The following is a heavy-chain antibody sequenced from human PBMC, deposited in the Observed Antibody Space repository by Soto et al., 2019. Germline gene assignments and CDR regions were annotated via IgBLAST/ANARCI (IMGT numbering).Heavy chain of an antibody. Sequence: GGSLRLSCAASGFTFSNSAMTWVRQAPAKGLEWVSTIRDSDSGGSTFYADSVKGRFTISRDDSKDTLYLQMSSLRAEDTAMYYCAKVRVGIDVDFDYWGQGALVTVSS. CDR1: GFTFSNSA. J-gene: IGHJ4*02. D-gene: IGHD2-21*01. V-gene: IGHV3-23*01. CDR2: IRDSDSGGST. CDR3: AKVRVGIDVDFDY.